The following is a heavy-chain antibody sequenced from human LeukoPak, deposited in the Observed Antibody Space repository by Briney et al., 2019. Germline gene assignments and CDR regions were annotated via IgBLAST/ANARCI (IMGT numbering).Heavy chain of an antibody. D-gene: IGHD3-3*01. CDR1: GGTFSSYA. Sequence: ASVKVSCKASGGTFSSYAISWVRQAPGQGLEWMGGIIPIFGTANYAQKFQGRVTITADESTSTAYMELSSLRSEDTAVYYCARASPTIFGAGPFDYWGQGTLVTVSS. CDR2: IIPIFGTA. CDR3: ARASPTIFGAGPFDY. J-gene: IGHJ4*02. V-gene: IGHV1-69*13.